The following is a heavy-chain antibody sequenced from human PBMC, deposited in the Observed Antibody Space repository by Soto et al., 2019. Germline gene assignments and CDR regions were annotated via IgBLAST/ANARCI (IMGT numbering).Heavy chain of an antibody. CDR1: GGSISSSYW. J-gene: IGHJ3*02. D-gene: IGHD3-22*01. Sequence: QVQLQESGPGLVKPSGTLSLTCAVSGGSISSSYWWSWVRQPPGKGLEWIGEIYHSGSTNYNPSLKSRVTISVDKSKNLFSLKLSSVTAADTAVYYCARRRITMIVVVFDAFDIWGQGTMVTVSS. CDR2: IYHSGST. V-gene: IGHV4-4*02. CDR3: ARRRITMIVVVFDAFDI.